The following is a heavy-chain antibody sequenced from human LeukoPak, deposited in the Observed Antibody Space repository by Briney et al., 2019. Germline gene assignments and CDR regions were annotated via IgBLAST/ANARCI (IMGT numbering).Heavy chain of an antibody. CDR1: GYSFTSYW. D-gene: IGHD5-18*01. CDR3: ARQGSGYSPTYYYYMDV. J-gene: IGHJ6*03. V-gene: IGHV5-51*01. Sequence: GESLKISCKGSGYSFTSYWIGWVRQMPGKGLEWMGIIYSPSFQGQVTISADKSISTAYLQWSSLKASDTAMYYCARQGSGYSPTYYYYMDVWGKGTTVTISS. CDR2: IY.